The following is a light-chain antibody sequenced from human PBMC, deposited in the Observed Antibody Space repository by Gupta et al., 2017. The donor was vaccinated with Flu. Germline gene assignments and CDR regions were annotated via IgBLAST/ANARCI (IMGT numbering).Light chain of an antibody. Sequence: DLQMPQSPSSLSASVGDRVTITCRASQNISSYLNWYQQKPGKAPKLLIYAASSLQSGVPSRFSGSGSGTDFTLTIISLQPEDFATYYCQQSYSTPFTFGPGTKVEIK. J-gene: IGKJ3*01. CDR3: QQSYSTPFT. V-gene: IGKV1-39*01. CDR2: AAS. CDR1: QNISSY.